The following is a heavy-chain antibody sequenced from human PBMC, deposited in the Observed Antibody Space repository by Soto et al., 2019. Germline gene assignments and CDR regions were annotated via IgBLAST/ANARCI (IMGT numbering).Heavy chain of an antibody. CDR3: ARGDYDFWSGYPKDAFDI. V-gene: IGHV1-3*01. Sequence: QVQLVQSGAEVKKPGASVKVSCKASGYTFTSYAMHWVRQAPGQRLEWMGWINAGNGNTKYSQKFQGRVTITRDTSASTAYMELSSLRSEDTAVYYCARGDYDFWSGYPKDAFDIWGQGTMVTVSS. J-gene: IGHJ3*02. CDR1: GYTFTSYA. D-gene: IGHD3-3*01. CDR2: INAGNGNT.